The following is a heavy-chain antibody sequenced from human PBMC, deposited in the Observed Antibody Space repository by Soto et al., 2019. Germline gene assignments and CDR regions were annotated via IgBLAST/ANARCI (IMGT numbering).Heavy chain of an antibody. CDR3: AKLYCSSTSCYDYGDYYYYYGMDV. D-gene: IGHD2-2*01. V-gene: IGHV3-30*18. J-gene: IGHJ6*02. CDR2: ISYDGSNK. CDR1: GFTFSSYG. Sequence: GGSLRLSCAASGFTFSSYGMHWVRQAPGKGLEWVAVISYDGSNKYYADSVKGRFTISRDNSKNTLYLQMNSLRAEDTAVYYCAKLYCSSTSCYDYGDYYYYYGMDVWGQGTTVTVSS.